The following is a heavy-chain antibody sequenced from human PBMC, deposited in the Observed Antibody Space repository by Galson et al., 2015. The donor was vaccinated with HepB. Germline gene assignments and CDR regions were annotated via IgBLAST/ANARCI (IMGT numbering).Heavy chain of an antibody. CDR1: GSTFNSYA. CDR3: ARDRDEWFEEAVPHSSYYFYGMGV. J-gene: IGHJ6*02. D-gene: IGHD3-10*01. V-gene: IGHV1-69*04. CDR2: IIPNLGVA. Sequence: SVKVSCKASGSTFNSYAVSWVRQAPRQGLEWMGRIIPNLGVAIYAQGFQGRVTITADKSTSTAYMELHSLRSEDTAVYYCARDRDEWFEEAVPHSSYYFYGMGVWGQGTTVTVSS.